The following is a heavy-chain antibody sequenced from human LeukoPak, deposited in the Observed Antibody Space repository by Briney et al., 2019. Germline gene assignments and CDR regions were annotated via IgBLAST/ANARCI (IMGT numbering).Heavy chain of an antibody. J-gene: IGHJ4*02. CDR1: GGSINNYY. V-gene: IGHV4-59*12. CDR3: ARDLGYFDY. D-gene: IGHD7-27*01. CDR2: IYYTGTT. Sequence: PSETLSLTCTVSGGSINNYYWSWIRQSPGKGLEWIGYIYYTGTTNYNPSLKSRVTISVDTSKNQFSLKVTSVTAADTAVYYCARDLGYFDYWGQGTLVTVSS.